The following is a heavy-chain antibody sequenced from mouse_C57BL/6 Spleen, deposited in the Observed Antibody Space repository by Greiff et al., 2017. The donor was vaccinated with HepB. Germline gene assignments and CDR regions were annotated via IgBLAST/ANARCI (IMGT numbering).Heavy chain of an antibody. Sequence: QVQLQQSGPELVKPGASVKISCKASGYAFSSSWMNWVKQRPGKGLEWIGRIYPGDGDTNYNGKFKGKATLTADKSSSTAYMQLSSLTSEDSAVYFCARSYGGFDYGGQGTTLTVSS. J-gene: IGHJ2*01. CDR3: ARSYGGFDY. CDR1: GYAFSSSW. D-gene: IGHD1-1*01. V-gene: IGHV1-82*01. CDR2: IYPGDGDT.